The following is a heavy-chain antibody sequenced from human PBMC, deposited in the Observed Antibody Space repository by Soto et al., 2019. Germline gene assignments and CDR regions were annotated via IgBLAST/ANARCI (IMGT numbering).Heavy chain of an antibody. CDR3: TISGGYSTSHHWFDP. V-gene: IGHV3-15*04. Sequence: DVLLVESGGGLVKPGGSLRLSCAASGFTFHMAWLSWVRQAPGKGLEWVGRVGGNTESGTTDYAAPVKGRFTISRADSKNTVYLQMNRLKAEDTGVYYCTISGGYSTSHHWFDPWGQGTTVIVSS. CDR1: GFTFHMAW. D-gene: IGHD6-13*01. CDR2: VGGNTESGTT. J-gene: IGHJ5*02.